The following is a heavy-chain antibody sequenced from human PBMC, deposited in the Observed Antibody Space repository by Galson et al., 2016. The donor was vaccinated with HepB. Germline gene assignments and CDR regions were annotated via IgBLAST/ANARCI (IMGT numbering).Heavy chain of an antibody. CDR1: GFNFRGYW. J-gene: IGHJ4*02. D-gene: IGHD3-10*01. V-gene: IGHV3-49*03. CDR2: IKSEAYGGTT. CDR3: SRGYGSATRY. Sequence: SLRLSCAASGFNFRGYWMRWFRQAPGKGLEWVGFIKSEAYGGTTEYAASVKGRFTISRDDSKSIAYLQMNSLKIEDTAVYYCSRGYGSATRYWGQGTLVTVSS.